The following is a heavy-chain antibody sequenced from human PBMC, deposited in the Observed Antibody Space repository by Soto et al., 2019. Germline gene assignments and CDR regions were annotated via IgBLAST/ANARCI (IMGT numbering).Heavy chain of an antibody. CDR1: GGTFSSYA. D-gene: IGHD6-13*01. CDR2: IIPIFGTA. J-gene: IGHJ3*02. Sequence: QVQLVQSGAEVKKPGSSVKASCKASGGTFSSYAISWVRQAPGQELEWMGGIIPIFGTANYAQKFQGRVTITADESTSTAYMELSSLRSEDTAVYYCARSQTLLVPHAFDIWGQGTMVTVSS. CDR3: ARSQTLLVPHAFDI. V-gene: IGHV1-69*01.